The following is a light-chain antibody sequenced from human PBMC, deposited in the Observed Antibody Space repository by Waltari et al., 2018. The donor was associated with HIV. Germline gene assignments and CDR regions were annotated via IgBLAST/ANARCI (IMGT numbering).Light chain of an antibody. Sequence: ETVLTQSPVTLSLSPGETATVSCRASQSVSNNLAWYQQKPGQAPRLLIYDSFKRATGIPDRFSGGGSGTDFTLTISSLEPEDFAVYYCQQSNNWPQVITFGQGTRLEIK. CDR2: DSF. J-gene: IGKJ5*01. CDR3: QQSNNWPQVIT. CDR1: QSVSNN. V-gene: IGKV3-11*01.